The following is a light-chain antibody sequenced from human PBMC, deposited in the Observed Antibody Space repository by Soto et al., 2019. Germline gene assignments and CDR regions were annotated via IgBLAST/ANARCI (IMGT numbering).Light chain of an antibody. CDR3: QVWDGSTAIWV. V-gene: IGLV3-9*01. Sequence: SSELTQPLSVSVALGQTARITCGGDNIGSKNVHWYQQKPGQAPVLVIYRDSNRPSGIPERFSGSNSGITATLTISTAQDGDEADYYCQVWDGSTAIWVFGGGTKLTVL. J-gene: IGLJ3*02. CDR2: RDS. CDR1: NIGSKN.